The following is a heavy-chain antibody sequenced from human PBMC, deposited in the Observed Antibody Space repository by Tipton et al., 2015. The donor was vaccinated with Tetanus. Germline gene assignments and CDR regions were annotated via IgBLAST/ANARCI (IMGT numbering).Heavy chain of an antibody. Sequence: QLVQSGPEVKKPGSSVRVSCKTSGGTFSTYAVNWVRQAAGRGFEWVGWLNPKSGSAVYGQKFQGRVTMTTNTSITTAYMELRSLRYEDTAVYYCASGSSIRHGLDVWGHGTTVIVSS. CDR3: ASGSSIRHGLDV. V-gene: IGHV1-8*01. CDR1: GGTFSTYA. D-gene: IGHD2-2*01. J-gene: IGHJ6*02. CDR2: LNPKSGSA.